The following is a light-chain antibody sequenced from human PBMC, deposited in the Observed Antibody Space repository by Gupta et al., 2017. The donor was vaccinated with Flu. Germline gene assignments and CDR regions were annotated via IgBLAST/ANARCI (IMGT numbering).Light chain of an antibody. J-gene: IGLJ3*02. Sequence: QSPLPQPPSTSGSPSQSITISCTGTSSDVGGYNYVSWYQHHPGKAPKLMIYEVINRPAGVSNRFSGSKSGNTASLTISGLQAEDEADYYCSSYTSSNSLEFGGGTKLTVL. CDR2: EVI. CDR1: SSDVGGYNY. CDR3: SSYTSSNSLE. V-gene: IGLV2-14*01.